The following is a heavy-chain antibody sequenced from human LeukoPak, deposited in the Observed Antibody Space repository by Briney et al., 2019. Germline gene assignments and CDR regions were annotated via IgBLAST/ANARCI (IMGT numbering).Heavy chain of an antibody. J-gene: IGHJ4*02. D-gene: IGHD3-16*02. CDR2: ISYDGSNR. CDR3: AREVVDYVWGSYRPRVFDY. Sequence: QTGRSLRLSCAASGFTFSSYAMHWVRQAPGKGLEWVALISYDGSNRYYADSVKGRFTISRDNSNNMLFSQMNSLRAEDTAVYYCAREVVDYVWGSYRPRVFDYWGQGTLVTVSS. V-gene: IGHV3-30-3*01. CDR1: GFTFSSYA.